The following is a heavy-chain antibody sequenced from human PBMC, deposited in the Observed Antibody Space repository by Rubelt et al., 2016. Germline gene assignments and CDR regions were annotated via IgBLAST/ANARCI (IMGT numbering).Heavy chain of an antibody. CDR2: INPNSGGT. CDR3: ARSSIAARSIGY. J-gene: IGHJ4*02. Sequence: VRQAPGQGLEWMGWINPNSGGTNYAQKFQGRVTMTRNTSITTAYMEMSGLRSEDTAVYYCARSSIAARSIGYWGQGTLVTVSS. D-gene: IGHD6-6*01. V-gene: IGHV1-2*02.